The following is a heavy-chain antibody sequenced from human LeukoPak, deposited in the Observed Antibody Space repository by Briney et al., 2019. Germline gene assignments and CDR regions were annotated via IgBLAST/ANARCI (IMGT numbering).Heavy chain of an antibody. CDR3: ARDTSFYYYYYMDV. J-gene: IGHJ6*03. D-gene: IGHD3-16*01. Sequence: SETLSLTSTVSGGSISSSSYYWGWIRQPPGKGLEWIGSIYYSGSTYYNPSLKSRVTISVDTSKNQFSLKLSSVTAADTAVYYCARDTSFYYYYYMDVWGKGTTVTVSS. CDR2: IYYSGST. CDR1: GGSISSSSYY. V-gene: IGHV4-39*07.